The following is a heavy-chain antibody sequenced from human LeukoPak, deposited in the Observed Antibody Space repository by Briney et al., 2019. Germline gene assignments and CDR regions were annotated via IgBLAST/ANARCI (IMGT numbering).Heavy chain of an antibody. V-gene: IGHV3-23*01. CDR2: ITSSGGTT. J-gene: IGHJ4*02. CDR3: AHDRGGELATFDY. D-gene: IGHD1-26*01. Sequence: GGSLRLSCAASGFTFSTYVMSWVRQAPGKGLEWVSGITSSGGTTHYADSVKGRFTISRDNAKNTLYLQMNSLRAEDTAVYYCAHDRGGELATFDYWGQGTLVTVSS. CDR1: GFTFSTYV.